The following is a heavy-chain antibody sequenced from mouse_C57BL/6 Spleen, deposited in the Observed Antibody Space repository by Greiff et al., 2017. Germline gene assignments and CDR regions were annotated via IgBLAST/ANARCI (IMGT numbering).Heavy chain of an antibody. Sequence: QVQLQQPGAELVKPGASVKLSCKASGYTFTSYWMHWVKQRPGQGLEWIGMIHPNSGSTNYNEKFKSKATLTVDKSSSTAYMQLSSLTSEDSAVYYCALYYGTLAWFACWGQGTLVTVSA. J-gene: IGHJ3*01. CDR3: ALYYGTLAWFAC. CDR1: GYTFTSYW. V-gene: IGHV1-64*01. D-gene: IGHD2-1*01. CDR2: IHPNSGST.